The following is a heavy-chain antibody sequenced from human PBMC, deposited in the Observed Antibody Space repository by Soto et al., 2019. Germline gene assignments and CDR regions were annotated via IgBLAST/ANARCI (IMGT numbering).Heavy chain of an antibody. V-gene: IGHV4-31*03. CDR2: IYYSGST. Sequence: QVQLQESGPGLVKPSQTLSLTCTVSGGSISSGGYYWSWIRQHPGKGLEWIGYIYYSGSTYYNPSLKSRVTISVDTSKNQFSLKLSSVTAADTAVYYCAGGLLFRGTEYYDFWSGKLDPWGQGTLVTVSS. CDR3: AGGLLFRGTEYYDFWSGKLDP. D-gene: IGHD3-3*01. J-gene: IGHJ5*02. CDR1: GGSISSGGYY.